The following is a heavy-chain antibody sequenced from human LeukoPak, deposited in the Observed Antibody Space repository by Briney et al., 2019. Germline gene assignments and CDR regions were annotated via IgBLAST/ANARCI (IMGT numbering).Heavy chain of an antibody. J-gene: IGHJ3*02. CDR1: GSTVSSNY. Sequence: GSLRLSCAASGSTVSSNYMSWVRQAPGKGLEWVSVIYSGGSTYYADSVKGRFTISRDNSKNTLYLQMNSLRAEDTAVYYCARVSDGSGSYYFIPGAFDIWGQGTMVTVSS. CDR2: IYSGGST. D-gene: IGHD3-10*01. CDR3: ARVSDGSGSYYFIPGAFDI. V-gene: IGHV3-53*01.